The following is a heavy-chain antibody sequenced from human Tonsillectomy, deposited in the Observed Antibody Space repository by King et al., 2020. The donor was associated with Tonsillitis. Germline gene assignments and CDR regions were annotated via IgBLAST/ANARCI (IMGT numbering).Heavy chain of an antibody. J-gene: IGHJ4*01. CDR3: AKEDYSSSWYVDY. V-gene: IGHV3-30*02. Sequence: VQLVESGGGVVQPGGSLRLSCAASGFTFSNYGMHWVRQAPGKGLEWVAFIRYDGSNKFYADSVKGRFTISRDNSKNTLYLQMNSLRVEDTAVYYCAKEDYSSSWYVDYWGHGTLVTVSS. CDR2: IRYDGSNK. D-gene: IGHD6-13*01. CDR1: GFTFSNYG.